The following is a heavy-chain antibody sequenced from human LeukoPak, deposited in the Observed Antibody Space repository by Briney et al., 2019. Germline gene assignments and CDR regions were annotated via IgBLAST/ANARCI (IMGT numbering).Heavy chain of an antibody. V-gene: IGHV4-59*08. J-gene: IGHJ6*03. D-gene: IGHD3-22*01. CDR2: IFYSGST. CDR3: ARDYHDTSGDNYDGGYYYMDV. Sequence: SETLSLTCTVSGGSISPYSWSWIRQPPGKGLEWIGYIFYSGSTNYNPSLKSRVTISVATSKNEFYLELSSVTAADTAVYYCARDYHDTSGDNYDGGYYYMDVWGKGTTVTVSS. CDR1: GGSISPYS.